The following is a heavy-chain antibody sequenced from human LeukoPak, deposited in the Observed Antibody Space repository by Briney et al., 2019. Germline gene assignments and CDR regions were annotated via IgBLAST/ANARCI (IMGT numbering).Heavy chain of an antibody. J-gene: IGHJ6*03. CDR2: ISSSSSYI. CDR3: ARDRAGYSSGWSYYYYMDV. V-gene: IGHV3-21*01. Sequence: GGSLRLSCAASGFTFSSYSMNWVRQAPGKGLEWVSSISSSSSYIYYADSVKGRFTISRDNAKNSLYLQMNSLRAEDTAVYYCARDRAGYSSGWSYYYYMDVWGKGTTVTVSS. CDR1: GFTFSSYS. D-gene: IGHD6-19*01.